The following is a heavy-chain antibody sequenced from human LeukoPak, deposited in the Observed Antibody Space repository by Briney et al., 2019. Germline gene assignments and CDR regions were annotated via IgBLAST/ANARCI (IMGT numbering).Heavy chain of an antibody. CDR3: ARGGGSYYY. CDR1: GGSISSYY. Sequence: SETLSLTCTVSGGSISSYYWSWIRQPPGKGLEWIGYINYSGSTNYNPSLKRRVTISVDTSKNQFSLKLSSVTAADTAVYYCARGGGSYYYWGQGTLVTVSS. CDR2: INYSGST. D-gene: IGHD1-26*01. J-gene: IGHJ4*02. V-gene: IGHV4-59*01.